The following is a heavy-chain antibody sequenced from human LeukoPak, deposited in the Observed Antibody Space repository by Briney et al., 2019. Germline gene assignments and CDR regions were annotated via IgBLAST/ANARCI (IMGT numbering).Heavy chain of an antibody. D-gene: IGHD3-22*01. CDR2: IKQDGSEK. Sequence: GGSLRLSCAASGLTFSSYWMSWFRQAPGEGLEWVANIKQDGSEKYYMDSVKGRFTISRDNAENSLFLQLNSLRAEDTAVYYCARELSSGADCLGQGTLVTVSS. CDR1: GLTFSSYW. J-gene: IGHJ4*02. CDR3: ARELSSGADC. V-gene: IGHV3-7*05.